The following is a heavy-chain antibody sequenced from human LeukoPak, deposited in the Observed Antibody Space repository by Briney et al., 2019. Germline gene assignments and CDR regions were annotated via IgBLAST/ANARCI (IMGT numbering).Heavy chain of an antibody. CDR1: GFTFSNYD. D-gene: IGHD6-13*01. Sequence: GGSLRLSCAASGFTFSNYDFHWVRQVTGKGLEGVSAIGGGGDTDYSASVEGRSTISRENGKNSLFLQMNSLRDGDTAVYYCAREISGAAGGHYYYGVDVWGQGTAVIVSS. CDR2: IGGGGDT. V-gene: IGHV3-13*01. CDR3: AREISGAAGGHYYYGVDV. J-gene: IGHJ6*02.